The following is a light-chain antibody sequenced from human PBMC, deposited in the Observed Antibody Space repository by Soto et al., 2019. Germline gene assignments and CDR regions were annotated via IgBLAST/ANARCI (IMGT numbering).Light chain of an antibody. Sequence: EIVLTQSPATLSLSPGERATLSCRASQSVSSYLAWYQQKPGQVPRLLIYDASNSATGIPARFSGSGSGTDFSLPISRLEPYDFAVYYRPQRINGPLTFRGATNVEIK. CDR1: QSVSSY. V-gene: IGKV3-11*01. J-gene: IGKJ4*01. CDR2: DAS. CDR3: PQRINGPLT.